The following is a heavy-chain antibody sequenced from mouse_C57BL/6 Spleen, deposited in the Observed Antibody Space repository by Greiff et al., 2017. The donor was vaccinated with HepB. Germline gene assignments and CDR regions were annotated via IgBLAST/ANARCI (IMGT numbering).Heavy chain of an antibody. CDR3: ARRGRYDYEDYFDY. Sequence: QVQLQQPGAELVKPGASVKLSCKASGYTFTSYWMHWVKQRPGQGLEWIGMIHPNSGSTNYNEKFKSKATLTVDKSSSTAYMQLSSLTSEDSAVYYCARRGRYDYEDYFDYWGQGTTLTVSS. CDR1: GYTFTSYW. D-gene: IGHD2-4*01. CDR2: IHPNSGST. V-gene: IGHV1-64*01. J-gene: IGHJ2*01.